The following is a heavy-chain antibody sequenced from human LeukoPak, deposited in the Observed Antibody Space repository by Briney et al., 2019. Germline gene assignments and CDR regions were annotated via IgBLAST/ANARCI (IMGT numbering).Heavy chain of an antibody. CDR3: VRDRGYDFWSGYYGFYFDY. J-gene: IGHJ4*02. CDR1: GYTFTGYY. D-gene: IGHD3-3*01. V-gene: IGHV1-2*02. Sequence: ASVKVSCKASGYTFTGYYMHWVRQAPGQGLEWMGWINPNSGGTNYAQKFQGRVTMTRDTSISTAYMELSRLRSDDTAVYYCVRDRGYDFWSGYYGFYFDYWGQGTPVTVSS. CDR2: INPNSGGT.